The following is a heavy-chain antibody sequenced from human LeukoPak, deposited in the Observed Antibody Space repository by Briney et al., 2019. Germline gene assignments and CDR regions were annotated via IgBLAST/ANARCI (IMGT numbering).Heavy chain of an antibody. V-gene: IGHV3-23*01. CDR2: TSGHGGSP. CDR1: GFTFSSYA. Sequence: PGGSLRLSCAASGFTFSSYAMSWVRPAPGKGLEWVSATSGHGGSPYSAAPLKGPFTISRNNYKNPLYLQMNSLRAEDTAVYYCAEYQLLFVAYWGQGTLVTVSS. CDR3: AEYQLLFVAY. J-gene: IGHJ4*02. D-gene: IGHD2-2*01.